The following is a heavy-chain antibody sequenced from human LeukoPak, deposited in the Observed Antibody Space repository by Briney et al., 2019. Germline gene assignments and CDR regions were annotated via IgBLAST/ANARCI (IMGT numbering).Heavy chain of an antibody. Sequence: GGSLRLSCAASGFTFSSYGMHWVRRAPCKGLEWVAVISYDGSNKYYADSVKGRFTISRDNSKNTLYLQMNSLRAEDTAVYYCAKGGDYHDSSGYLPAHFDYWGQGTLVTVSS. CDR1: GFTFSSYG. J-gene: IGHJ4*02. CDR3: AKGGDYHDSSGYLPAHFDY. V-gene: IGHV3-30*18. D-gene: IGHD3-22*01. CDR2: ISYDGSNK.